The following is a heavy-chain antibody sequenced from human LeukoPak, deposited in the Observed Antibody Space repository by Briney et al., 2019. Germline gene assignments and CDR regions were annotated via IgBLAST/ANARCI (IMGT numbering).Heavy chain of an antibody. V-gene: IGHV3-7*04. CDR1: GFTFSSYW. J-gene: IGHJ6*02. CDR2: INQNGGEK. Sequence: GGSLRLSCAASGFTFSSYWMSWVRQAPGKGLEWVANINQNGGEKYYVDSVKGRFTISRDNGKNSLYLQMNSLRAEDTAVYYCARGYYGMDVWGRGTTVTVS. CDR3: ARGYYGMDV.